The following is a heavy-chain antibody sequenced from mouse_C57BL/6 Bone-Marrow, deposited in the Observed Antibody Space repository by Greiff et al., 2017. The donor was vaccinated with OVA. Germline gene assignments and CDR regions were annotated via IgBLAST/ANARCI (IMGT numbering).Heavy chain of an antibody. J-gene: IGHJ1*03. CDR2: INPNNGGT. V-gene: IGHV1-26*01. CDR1: GYTFTDYY. CDR3: ARSNSYNYYGSSYWYFDV. D-gene: IGHD1-1*01. Sequence: VQLQQPGAELVKPGASVKISCKASGYTFTDYYMNWVKQSHGKSLEWIGDINPNNGGTSYNQKFKGKATLTVDKSSSTAYMELRSLTSEDSAVYYCARSNSYNYYGSSYWYFDVWGTGTTVTVSS.